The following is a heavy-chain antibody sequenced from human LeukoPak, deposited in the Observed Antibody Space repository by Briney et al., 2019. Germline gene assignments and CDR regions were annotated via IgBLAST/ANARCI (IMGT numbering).Heavy chain of an antibody. CDR1: GYTFTSYG. CDR3: ARDIEEGSSSWYKRYYFDY. J-gene: IGHJ4*02. CDR2: ISAYNGNT. V-gene: IGHV1-18*01. D-gene: IGHD6-13*01. Sequence: GASVKVSCKASGYTFTSYGISWVRQAPGQGLEWMGWISAYNGNTNYAQKLQGRVTMTTDTSTSTAYMELRSLRSDDTAVYYCARDIEEGSSSWYKRYYFDYWGQGTRVTVSS.